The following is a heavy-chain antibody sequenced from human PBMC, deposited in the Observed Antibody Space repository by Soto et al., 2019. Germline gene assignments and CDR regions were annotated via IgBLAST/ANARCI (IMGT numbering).Heavy chain of an antibody. V-gene: IGHV1-69*13. J-gene: IGHJ3*02. CDR2: IIPIFGTA. CDR1: GGTFSSYA. CDR3: ARDSPYDSSGTVAFDI. D-gene: IGHD3-22*01. Sequence: AASVKVSCKASGGTFSSYAISWLRQAPGQGLEWMGGIIPIFGTANYAQKFQGRVAITADESTSTAYMELSSLRSEDTAVYYCARDSPYDSSGTVAFDIWGQGTMVTVSS.